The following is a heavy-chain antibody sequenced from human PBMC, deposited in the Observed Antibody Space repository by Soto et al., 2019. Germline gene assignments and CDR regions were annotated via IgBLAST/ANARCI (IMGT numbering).Heavy chain of an antibody. J-gene: IGHJ6*03. CDR2: IYYSGST. D-gene: IGHD4-17*01. Sequence: QLQLQESGPGLVKPSETLSLTCTVSGGSISSSSYYCGCIRQPPGKGLEWIGSIYYSGSTYYNPSRNSRDTITVDTSKNQFSLKLSSVTAADTAVYYCARQAYGDYGVYYYYSMDVWCKGTKVNGSS. V-gene: IGHV4-39*01. CDR1: GGSISSSSYY. CDR3: ARQAYGDYGVYYYYSMDV.